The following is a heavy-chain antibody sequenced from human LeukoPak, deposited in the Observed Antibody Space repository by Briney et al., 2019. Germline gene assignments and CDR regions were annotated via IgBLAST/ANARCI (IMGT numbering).Heavy chain of an antibody. CDR3: ARFIAAPYYFDY. CDR1: GFTVSSNY. V-gene: IGHV3-7*01. D-gene: IGHD6-13*01. J-gene: IGHJ4*02. Sequence: PGGSLRLSCAASGFTVSSNYMSWVRQAPGKGLEWVANIKQDGTEKYYVDSVKGRFTISRDNAKNSLYLQMNSLRAEDTAVYYCARFIAAPYYFDYWGRGTLVTVSS. CDR2: IKQDGTEK.